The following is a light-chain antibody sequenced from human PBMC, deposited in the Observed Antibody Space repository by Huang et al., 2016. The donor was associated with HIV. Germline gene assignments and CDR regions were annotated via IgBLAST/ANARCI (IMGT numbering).Light chain of an antibody. CDR3: MQTLQTRT. Sequence: DIVMTQSPLSLPVTPGEAASISCRSSQSLLHSNGYTYLDWYLQKPGQSPQLLIYLGSNRASGVTDRFSGSGSGTDFTLKISRVEAEDVGVYYCMQTLQTRTFGQGTKVEIK. V-gene: IGKV2-28*01. CDR1: QSLLHSNGYTY. J-gene: IGKJ1*01. CDR2: LGS.